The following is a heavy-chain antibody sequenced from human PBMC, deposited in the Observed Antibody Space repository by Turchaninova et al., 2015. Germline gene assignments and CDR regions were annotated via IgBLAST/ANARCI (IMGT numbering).Heavy chain of an antibody. CDR3: ARIDGRYDWQYHLDY. J-gene: IGHJ4*02. V-gene: IGHV5-51*01. Sequence: LGESGAELKKPGESLRISCKGSGDSFTKYWIAWVRQKPGKGLEWMGIIYPSNSETRYSPSFRGQVTMSADKSISTAYLQWSRLEASDSAIYYCARIDGRYDWQYHLDYWGPGTPVNVSS. D-gene: IGHD5-12*01. CDR1: GDSFTKYW. CDR2: IYPSNSET.